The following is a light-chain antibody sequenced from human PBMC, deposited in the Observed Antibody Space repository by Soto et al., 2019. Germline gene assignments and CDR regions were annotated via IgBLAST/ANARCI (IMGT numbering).Light chain of an antibody. V-gene: IGKV1-27*01. Sequence: DIQMTQSPSSLSASVGDRVTITCRASQGISNYLAWYQQKPGKVPKLLIYAASTLQSGVPSRFSGSGSGTDFSLTIRILQPEDVATYYCQKYNSAPLLTFGGGTKVEIK. J-gene: IGKJ4*01. CDR2: AAS. CDR1: QGISNY. CDR3: QKYNSAPLLT.